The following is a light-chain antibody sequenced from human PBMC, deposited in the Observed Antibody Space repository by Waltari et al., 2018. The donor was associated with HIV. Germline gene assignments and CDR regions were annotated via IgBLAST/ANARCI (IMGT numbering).Light chain of an antibody. V-gene: IGKV4-1*01. CDR1: QSVLYSSSNKNY. CDR3: QQYYSSPPT. Sequence: DIVMTQSPDSLAVSLGGRATINCKSSQSVLYSSSNKNYLAWYQQKPGQPPKLLIYWAATRESGVPDRFSGSGSGTDFTLTISSLQAEDVAVYYCQQYYSSPPTFGQGTKVEIK. CDR2: WAA. J-gene: IGKJ1*01.